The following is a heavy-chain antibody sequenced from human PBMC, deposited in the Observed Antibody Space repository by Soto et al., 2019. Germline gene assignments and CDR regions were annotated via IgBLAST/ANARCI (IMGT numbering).Heavy chain of an antibody. D-gene: IGHD3-22*01. CDR2: IYPGDSDT. J-gene: IGHJ2*01. V-gene: IGHV5-51*01. CDR3: ASQYYYDSSGYYGWYFDL. Sequence: PGESRKISCNGSGYSFTSYWICWVRQMPWKGLEWMGIIYPGDSDTRYSPSFQGQVTISADKSISTAYLQWSSLKASDTAMYYCASQYYYDSSGYYGWYFDLWGRGTLVTVSS. CDR1: GYSFTSYW.